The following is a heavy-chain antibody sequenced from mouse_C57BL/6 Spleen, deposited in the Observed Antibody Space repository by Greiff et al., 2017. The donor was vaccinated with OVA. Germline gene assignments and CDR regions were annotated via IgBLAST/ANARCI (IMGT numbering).Heavy chain of an antibody. Sequence: VQLQQPGAELVRPGSSVKLSCKASGYTFTSYWMHWVKQRPIQGLEWIGNIDPSDSETHYNQKFKDKATLTVDKSSSTAYMQLSSLTSEDSAVYYCARWDYSKDGYYAMDYWGQGTSVTVSS. J-gene: IGHJ4*01. CDR1: GYTFTSYW. D-gene: IGHD2-5*01. CDR2: IDPSDSET. CDR3: ARWDYSKDGYYAMDY. V-gene: IGHV1-52*01.